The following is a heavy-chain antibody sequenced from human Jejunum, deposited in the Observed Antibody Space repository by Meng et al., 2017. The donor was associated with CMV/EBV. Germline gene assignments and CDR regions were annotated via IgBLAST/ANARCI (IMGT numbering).Heavy chain of an antibody. V-gene: IGHV1-2*02. CDR1: EYTFSDFY. D-gene: IGHD3-16*01. J-gene: IGHJ4*02. CDR2: INPYTGDT. Sequence: SEYTFSDFYMHWVRQAPGQGLEWMGYINPYTGDTNYAQDFQGRVTMTRDTSTNTAYMELTRLRSDDTALYYCAKDGGSYLDYYFDYWGQGTLVTVSS. CDR3: AKDGGSYLDYYFDY.